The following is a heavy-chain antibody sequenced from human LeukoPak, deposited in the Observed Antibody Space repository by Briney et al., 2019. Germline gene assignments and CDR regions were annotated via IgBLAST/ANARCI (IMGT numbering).Heavy chain of an antibody. CDR1: GYTFTSYG. D-gene: IGHD4-17*01. Sequence: ASVKVSCKASGYTFTSYGISWVRQAPGQGLEWMGIINPSGGSTSYAQKFQGRVTMTRDTSTSTVYMELSSLRSEDTAVYYCARITTVTDYYYYGMDVWGQGTTVTVSS. J-gene: IGHJ6*02. V-gene: IGHV1-46*01. CDR3: ARITTVTDYYYYGMDV. CDR2: INPSGGST.